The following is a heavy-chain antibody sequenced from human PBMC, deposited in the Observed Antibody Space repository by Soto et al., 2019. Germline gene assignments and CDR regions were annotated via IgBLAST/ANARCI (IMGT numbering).Heavy chain of an antibody. V-gene: IGHV3-74*01. CDR2: LSRDGSSA. D-gene: IGHD6-19*01. Sequence: EVQLVESGGVLVQPGGSLRLSCAASGFSFSTNWMHWVRQAPGKGLVWVSRLSRDGSSANYADSVKGRFTISRDNAKNTLYLQMNSLTAEDPAIYYCARGPTGWYGFDYWGQGTLVTVSS. CDR3: ARGPTGWYGFDY. CDR1: GFSFSTNW. J-gene: IGHJ4*02.